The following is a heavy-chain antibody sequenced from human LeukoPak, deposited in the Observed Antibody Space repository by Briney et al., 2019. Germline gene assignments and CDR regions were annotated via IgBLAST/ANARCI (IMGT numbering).Heavy chain of an antibody. J-gene: IGHJ6*03. CDR1: GFTLSRYG. D-gene: IGHD2-15*01. CDR2: ISGSGGST. CDR3: AKNGDRGAYCTGGTCYPYFYYYMDV. Sequence: SGGSLRLSCAASGFTLSRYGMSWVRQAPGKGLEWVSGISGSGGSTYYADSVKGRFTISRDHSKNTLYLQLSSLRADDTAIYYCAKNGDRGAYCTGGTCYPYFYYYMDVWGKGTTVTI. V-gene: IGHV3-23*01.